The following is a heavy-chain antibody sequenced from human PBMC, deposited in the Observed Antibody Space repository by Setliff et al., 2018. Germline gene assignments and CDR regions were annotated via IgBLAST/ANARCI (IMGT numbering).Heavy chain of an antibody. CDR3: ARHKSNGSGSYPSLYMDV. D-gene: IGHD3-10*01. V-gene: IGHV4-39*01. CDR2: IYYSGST. Sequence: PSETLSLTCRVSGGSISSGNYYWGLIGQPPGKGLEWVATIYYSGSTYSNPSLKSRLIISVDAPDNQSSVKLSSVTAADTAVYYCARHKSNGSGSYPSLYMDVWGKGIMVTVSS. J-gene: IGHJ6*03. CDR1: GGSISSGNYY.